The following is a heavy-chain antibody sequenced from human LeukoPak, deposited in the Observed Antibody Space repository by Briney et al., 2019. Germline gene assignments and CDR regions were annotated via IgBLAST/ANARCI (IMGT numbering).Heavy chain of an antibody. J-gene: IGHJ3*02. CDR1: GASLSGYY. V-gene: IGHV4-59*08. CDR3: ARRAADDAFDI. CDR2: IYYSGST. Sequence: SETLSLTCAVSGASLSGYYWSWIRQSPGKGLEWIGYIYYSGSTNYNPSLTSRVTISVDRIKNQFSLKLSSVTAADTAVYYCARRAADDAFDIWGQGTMVTVSS.